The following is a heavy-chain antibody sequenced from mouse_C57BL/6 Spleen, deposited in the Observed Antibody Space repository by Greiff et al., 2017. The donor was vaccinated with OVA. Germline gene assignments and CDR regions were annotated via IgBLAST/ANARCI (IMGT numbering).Heavy chain of an antibody. CDR2: ISDGGSYT. CDR1: GFTFSSYA. Sequence: EVKLVESGGGLVKPGGSLKLSCAASGFTFSSYAMSWVRQTPEKRLEWVATISDGGSYTYYPDNVKGRFTISRDNAKNNLYLQMSHLKSEDTAMYYCARARDDWFAYWGQGTLVTVSA. J-gene: IGHJ3*01. D-gene: IGHD3-1*01. V-gene: IGHV5-4*03. CDR3: ARARDDWFAY.